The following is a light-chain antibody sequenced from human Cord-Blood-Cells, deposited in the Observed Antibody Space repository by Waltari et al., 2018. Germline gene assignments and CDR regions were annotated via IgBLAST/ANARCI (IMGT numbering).Light chain of an antibody. Sequence: EILMTQSQATPSVSPGERATLSCSAIQSVSSNVAWYQQKPGQASRLLIYGASTRATGIPARCSGSGSGTEFTLTISSLQSEDFAVYYCQQYNNWPPTFGQGTKVEIK. CDR3: QQYNNWPPT. CDR1: QSVSSN. J-gene: IGKJ1*01. CDR2: GAS. V-gene: IGKV3-15*01.